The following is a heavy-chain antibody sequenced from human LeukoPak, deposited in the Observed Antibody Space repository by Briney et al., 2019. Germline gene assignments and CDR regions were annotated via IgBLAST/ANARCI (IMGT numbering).Heavy chain of an antibody. J-gene: IGHJ4*02. CDR1: GYTFTGYY. CDR2: INPNSGGT. CDR3: ATHKPFAGFIDY. V-gene: IGHV1-2*02. D-gene: IGHD2/OR15-2a*01. Sequence: ASVKVSCKASGYTFTGYYMHWVRQAPGQGLEWMGWINPNSGGTNYAQKFQGRVTMTRDTSISTAYMELSRLRSDDTAVYYCATHKPFAGFIDYWGQGTLVTVSS.